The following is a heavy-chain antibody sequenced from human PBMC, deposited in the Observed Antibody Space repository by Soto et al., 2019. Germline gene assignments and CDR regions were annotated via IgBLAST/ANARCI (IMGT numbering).Heavy chain of an antibody. CDR1: GFTFSSYS. CDR3: AREDEQLAPDV. Sequence: VGSLRLSCAASGFTFSSYSMHWVRQAPGKGLEWVSSISSSSTYIYYADSVKGRFTISRDNAKNSLYLQMNSLRAEDTAVYYCAREDEQLAPDVWGQGTTVTVSS. D-gene: IGHD6-6*01. CDR2: ISSSSTYI. V-gene: IGHV3-21*01. J-gene: IGHJ6*02.